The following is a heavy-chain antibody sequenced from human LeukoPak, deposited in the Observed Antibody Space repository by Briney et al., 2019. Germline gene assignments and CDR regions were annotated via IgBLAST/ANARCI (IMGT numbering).Heavy chain of an antibody. CDR1: GYTFTSYG. Sequence: ASVTVSCKASGYTFTSYGISWVRRVPGQGLEWMGWISAYNGNTNYAQKLQGRVTMTTDTSTSTAYMELRSLRSGDTAVYYCARDAPLYYYDSSGYRRPPDYWGQGTLVTVSS. D-gene: IGHD3-22*01. J-gene: IGHJ4*02. V-gene: IGHV1-18*01. CDR2: ISAYNGNT. CDR3: ARDAPLYYYDSSGYRRPPDY.